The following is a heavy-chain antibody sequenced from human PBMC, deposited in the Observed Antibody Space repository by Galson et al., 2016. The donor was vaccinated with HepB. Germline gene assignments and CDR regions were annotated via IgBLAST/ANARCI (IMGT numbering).Heavy chain of an antibody. CDR3: ARIARGSSYTLGYFDL. Sequence: GLEWVAAIGTLHDSFFPDSVQGRFSISRENVKNSLYLQLNRLRAGDTAVYYCARIARGSSYTLGYFDLWGRGTLVTVSS. J-gene: IGHJ2*01. CDR2: IGTLHDS. V-gene: IGHV3-13*04. D-gene: IGHD6-13*01.